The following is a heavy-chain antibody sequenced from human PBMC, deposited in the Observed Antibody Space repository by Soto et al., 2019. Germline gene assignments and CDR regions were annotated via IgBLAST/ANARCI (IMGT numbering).Heavy chain of an antibody. CDR1: GYTFNNYG. V-gene: IGHV1-18*01. D-gene: IGHD3-3*01. CDR2: ISAHSGDT. CDR3: ARGYDFWSGYFNVGNYHYDMDV. J-gene: IGHJ6*02. Sequence: QVQLVQSGAEVKKPGASVKVSCKASGYTFNNYGINWVRQAPGQGLEWMGWISAHSGDTNYAQKVQGRVTMTTDTTTSTAYMELRSLRSDDTAVYYCARGYDFWSGYFNVGNYHYDMDVWGQGTTVTVSS.